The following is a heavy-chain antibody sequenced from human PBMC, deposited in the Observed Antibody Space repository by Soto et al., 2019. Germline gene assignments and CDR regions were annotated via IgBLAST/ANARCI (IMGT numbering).Heavy chain of an antibody. CDR1: GGSFSGYY. J-gene: IGHJ3*02. CDR3: ARLNSGYYYRAAFDI. D-gene: IGHD3-22*01. V-gene: IGHV4-34*01. CDR2: INHSGST. Sequence: SETLSLTCAVYGGSFSGYYWSWIRQPPGKGLEWIGEINHSGSTNYNPSLKSRVTISVDTSKNQFSLKLSSVTAADTAVYYCARLNSGYYYRAAFDIWGQGTMVTVSS.